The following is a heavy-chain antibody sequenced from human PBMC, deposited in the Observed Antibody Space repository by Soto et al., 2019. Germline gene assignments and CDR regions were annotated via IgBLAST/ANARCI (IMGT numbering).Heavy chain of an antibody. CDR3: ARTYSVLWYFDL. Sequence: SETLSLTCAVYGGSFSGYYCSWIRQPPGKGLEWIGEINHSGSTNYNPSLKSRVTISVDTSKNQLSLKLSSVTAADTAVYYCARTYSVLWYFDLWGRGTLVTVSS. CDR2: INHSGST. J-gene: IGHJ2*01. D-gene: IGHD4-4*01. V-gene: IGHV4-34*01. CDR1: GGSFSGYY.